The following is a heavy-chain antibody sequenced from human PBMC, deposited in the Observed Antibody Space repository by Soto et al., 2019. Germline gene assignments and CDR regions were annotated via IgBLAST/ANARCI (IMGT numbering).Heavy chain of an antibody. J-gene: IGHJ6*02. CDR1: GFTFTRHW. Sequence: PGESLKISCKGSGFTFTRHWISWVRQMPGGGLEWMGKIDPSDPYTNYSPSFQGHVTISAAKSINTAYLQWSGLQASDTAMYYCARSLAYCTGGTCYKGYGMDGWGQGTTVTFSS. V-gene: IGHV5-10-1*01. D-gene: IGHD2-8*02. CDR3: ARSLAYCTGGTCYKGYGMDG. CDR2: IDPSDPYT.